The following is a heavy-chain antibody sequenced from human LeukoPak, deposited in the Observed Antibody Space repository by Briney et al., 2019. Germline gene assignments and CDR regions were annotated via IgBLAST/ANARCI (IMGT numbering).Heavy chain of an antibody. CDR3: ARDRFPHHIVGATNWFDP. J-gene: IGHJ5*02. CDR1: GFTFSSYA. V-gene: IGHV3-30-3*01. D-gene: IGHD1-26*01. CDR2: ISYDGSNK. Sequence: GGSLRLSCAASGFTFSSYAMRWVRQAPGKGLEWVAVISYDGSNKYYADSVKGRFTISRDNSKNTLYLQMNSLRAEDTAVYYCARDRFPHHIVGATNWFDPWGQGTLVTVSS.